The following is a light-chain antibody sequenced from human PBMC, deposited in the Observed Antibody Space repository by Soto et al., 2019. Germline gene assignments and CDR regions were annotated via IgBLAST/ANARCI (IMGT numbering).Light chain of an antibody. CDR1: SSDVGGYNY. CDR3: SAYTSSSTLGV. V-gene: IGLV2-14*01. Sequence: QSALTQPASVSGSPGQSITISCTGTSSDVGGYNYVSWYQQHPGKAPKLMIYEVSNRPSGVSNRFSGSKSGNTASLTISGLLAEDEADYYCSAYTSSSTLGVFGTGTNVTVL. J-gene: IGLJ1*01. CDR2: EVS.